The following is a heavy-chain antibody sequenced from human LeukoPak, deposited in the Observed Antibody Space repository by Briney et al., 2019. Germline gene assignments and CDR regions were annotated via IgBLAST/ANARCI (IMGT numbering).Heavy chain of an antibody. D-gene: IGHD1-14*01. J-gene: IGHJ3*02. CDR3: ARGDEPRSGAFDI. Sequence: PSQTLSLTCTVSGGSISSGDYYWSWIRQPPGKGLEWIGYIYYSGSTNYNPSLKSRVTISVDTSKNQFSLKLSSVTAADTAVYYCARGDEPRSGAFDIWGQGTMVTVSS. V-gene: IGHV4-30-4*01. CDR2: IYYSGST. CDR1: GGSISSGDYY.